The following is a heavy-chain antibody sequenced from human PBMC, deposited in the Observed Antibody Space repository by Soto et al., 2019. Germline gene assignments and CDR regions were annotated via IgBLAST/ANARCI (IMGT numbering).Heavy chain of an antibody. J-gene: IGHJ3*02. D-gene: IGHD2-2*01. CDR1: GYSFISYW. CDR3: ARQLQNIVVVPAAINDAFDI. Sequence: PGESLKISCKGSGYSFISYWIGWVLQIPWKGLEWMGIIYPGDSDTRYSPSFQGQATISAEKSISTAYLQWSSLKASDTAMYYCARQLQNIVVVPAAINDAFDIWGQGTMVTVSS. CDR2: IYPGDSDT. V-gene: IGHV5-51*01.